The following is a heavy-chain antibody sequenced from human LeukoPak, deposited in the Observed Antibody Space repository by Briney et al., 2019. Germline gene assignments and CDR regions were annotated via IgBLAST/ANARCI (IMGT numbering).Heavy chain of an antibody. CDR3: ARVSAYCSSTSCWDDY. CDR1: EYTFTSYY. D-gene: IGHD2-2*01. V-gene: IGHV1-46*01. CDR2: IDPSGGST. Sequence: ASVNVSSTASEYTFTSYYMHWVRQAPGHGREVMGIIDPSGGSTSYAQKFHGRVTMTREMSTTTVYMELSSLRSEDTAVYYCARVSAYCSSTSCWDDYWGQGTLVTVSS. J-gene: IGHJ4*02.